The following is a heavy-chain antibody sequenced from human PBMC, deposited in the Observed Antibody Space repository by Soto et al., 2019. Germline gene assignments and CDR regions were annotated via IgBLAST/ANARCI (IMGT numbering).Heavy chain of an antibody. Sequence: PSETLSLTCTVSGGSISSSSYHWGWIRQPPGKGLEWIGNIHYSGSTYYNPSLKSRVTISVDTSKNQFSLMLSSVTAADTAMYYCGRRGDYGSGKFDIWGQGTVVTVSS. J-gene: IGHJ3*02. CDR1: GGSISSSSYH. V-gene: IGHV4-39*01. CDR2: IHYSGST. D-gene: IGHD3-10*01. CDR3: GRRGDYGSGKFDI.